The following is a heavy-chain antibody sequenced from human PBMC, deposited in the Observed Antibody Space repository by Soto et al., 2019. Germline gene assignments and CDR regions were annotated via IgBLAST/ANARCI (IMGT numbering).Heavy chain of an antibody. V-gene: IGHV3-21*01. CDR1: GFTFSSFS. CDR3: ARDPSGGDN. D-gene: IGHD5-12*01. CDR2: INAASRT. J-gene: IGHJ4*02. Sequence: EVQLVESGGGLVKPGGSLRLSCSASGFTFSSFSMNWVRQAPGQGLEWVSSINAASRTYYIDSMKGRFTISRDNAKNSLSLQMNSLTVEDTAVYYCARDPSGGDNWGQGTLVTVSS.